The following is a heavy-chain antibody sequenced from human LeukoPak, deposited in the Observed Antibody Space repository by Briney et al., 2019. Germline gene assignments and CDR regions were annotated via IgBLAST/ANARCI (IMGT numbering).Heavy chain of an antibody. D-gene: IGHD2-2*01. CDR1: GGSISSYY. Sequence: SETLSLTCTVSGGSISSYYWRWIRQPPGKGLEWIGYISYSGSTNYNPSLKSRVTMSVDRSRNQFSLKLNSVTAADTALYYCARHIDNGCYAYWGQGTLVTVSS. V-gene: IGHV4-59*08. CDR2: ISYSGST. J-gene: IGHJ4*02. CDR3: ARHIDNGCYAY.